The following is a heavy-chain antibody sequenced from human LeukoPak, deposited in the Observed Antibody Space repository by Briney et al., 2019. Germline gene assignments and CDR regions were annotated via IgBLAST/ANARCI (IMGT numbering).Heavy chain of an antibody. D-gene: IGHD6-6*01. CDR2: IIPIFGTA. V-gene: IGHV1-69*13. J-gene: IGHJ5*02. Sequence: SVKVSCKASGGTFSSYAISWVRQAPGQGLEWMGGIIPIFGTANYAQKFQGRVTITADESTSTAYMELSSLRSEDTAVYYCARNAGSSGWWFDPWGQGTLVTVSS. CDR1: GGTFSSYA. CDR3: ARNAGSSGWWFDP.